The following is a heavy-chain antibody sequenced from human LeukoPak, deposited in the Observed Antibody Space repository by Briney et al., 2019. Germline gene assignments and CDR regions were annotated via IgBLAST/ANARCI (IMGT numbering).Heavy chain of an antibody. CDR3: AKDPY. CDR2: MSGSGGHT. V-gene: IGHV3-23*01. J-gene: IGHJ4*02. CDR1: GFAFSNYA. Sequence: GGSLRLSCAASGFAFSNYAMTWVRQAPGKGLEWVSTMSGSGGHTYYSDSVKGRFIISRDNSKNTLYLQLNSLRAEDTAFYYCAKDPYWGQGTLVTVSS.